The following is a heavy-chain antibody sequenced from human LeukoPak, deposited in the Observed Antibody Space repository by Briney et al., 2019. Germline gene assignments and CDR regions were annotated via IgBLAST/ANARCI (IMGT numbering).Heavy chain of an antibody. V-gene: IGHV5-10-1*01. CDR1: GYSFTSYW. Sequence: SGESLRISCKGSGYSFTSYWISWVRQMPGKGLEWMGRIDPSDSYTNYSPSFQGHVTISADKSISTAYLQWSSLKASDTAMYHCARDLGDSSSCLDYWGQGTLVTVSS. J-gene: IGHJ4*02. CDR3: ARDLGDSSSCLDY. D-gene: IGHD6-13*01. CDR2: IDPSDSYT.